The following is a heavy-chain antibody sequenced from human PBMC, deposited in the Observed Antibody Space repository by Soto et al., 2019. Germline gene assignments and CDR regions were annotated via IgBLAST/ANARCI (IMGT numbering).Heavy chain of an antibody. CDR1: GFTFSSYG. Sequence: QVQLVESGGGVVQPGRSLRLSCAASGFTFSSYGMHWVRQAPGKGLEWVAVIYYDGSNKYYADSVKGRFTISRDNSKNTLYLQMNSLRAEDTAVLYCARSQYISCWYPFDYWGQGTLVTVSS. V-gene: IGHV3-33*01. D-gene: IGHD6-13*01. CDR3: ARSQYISCWYPFDY. CDR2: IYYDGSNK. J-gene: IGHJ4*02.